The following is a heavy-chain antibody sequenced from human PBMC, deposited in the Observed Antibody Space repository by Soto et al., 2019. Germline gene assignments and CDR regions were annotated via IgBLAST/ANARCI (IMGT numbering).Heavy chain of an antibody. D-gene: IGHD5-12*01. CDR1: GFTFSSYW. J-gene: IGHJ6*03. CDR3: HTIVATTNPDYYYYYYMDV. Sequence: EVQLVESGGGLVQPGGSLRLSCAASGFTFSSYWMHWVRQAPGKGLVWVSRINSDGSSTSYADSVKGRLTISRDNAKNTLYLQMNSLRAEDTAVYYCHTIVATTNPDYYYYYYMDVWGKGTTVTVSS. V-gene: IGHV3-74*01. CDR2: INSDGSST.